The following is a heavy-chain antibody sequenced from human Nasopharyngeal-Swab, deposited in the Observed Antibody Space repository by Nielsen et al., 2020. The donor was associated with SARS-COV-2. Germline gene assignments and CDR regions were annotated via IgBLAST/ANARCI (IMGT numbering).Heavy chain of an antibody. CDR3: ARDRIIQPQYYYYYGMDV. CDR2: ISAYNGNT. D-gene: IGHD3-3*01. J-gene: IGHJ6*02. Sequence: ASVKVSCKASGYTFTSYGISWVRQAPGQGLEWMGRISAYNGNTNYAQKLQGRVTMTTDTSTSTAYMELRSLRSDDTAVYYCARDRIIQPQYYYYYGMDVWGQGTTVTVSS. CDR1: GYTFTSYG. V-gene: IGHV1-18*01.